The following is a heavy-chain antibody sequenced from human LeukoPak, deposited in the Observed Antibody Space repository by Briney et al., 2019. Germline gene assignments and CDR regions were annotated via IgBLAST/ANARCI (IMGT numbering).Heavy chain of an antibody. J-gene: IGHJ5*02. Sequence: SETLSLTCTVSGYSFSSGYYWGWIRPPPGKGLEWFGSIYHSGSTYYNPSLKSRVTISVDTSKNQFSLKLSSVTAADTAVYYCARDSGTTGEVKFDPWGQGTLVTVSS. CDR3: ARDSGTTGEVKFDP. CDR1: GYSFSSGYY. CDR2: IYHSGST. D-gene: IGHD3-10*01. V-gene: IGHV4-38-2*02.